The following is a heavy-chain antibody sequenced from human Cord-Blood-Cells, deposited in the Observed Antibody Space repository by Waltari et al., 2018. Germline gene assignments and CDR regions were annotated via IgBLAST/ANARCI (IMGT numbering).Heavy chain of an antibody. CDR3: AREDDIFAFDI. D-gene: IGHD3-9*01. CDR2: INHRGST. Sequence: QVQLQQWGAGLLKPSETLSLTCAGYGGSFSGYYWSGIRQPPGKGLEWIGEINHRGSTNYNPSLKTRVTIAVDTSKNQCSLKLSSVTAADTAVYYCAREDDIFAFDIWGQGTMVTVSS. V-gene: IGHV4-34*01. J-gene: IGHJ3*02. CDR1: GGSFSGYY.